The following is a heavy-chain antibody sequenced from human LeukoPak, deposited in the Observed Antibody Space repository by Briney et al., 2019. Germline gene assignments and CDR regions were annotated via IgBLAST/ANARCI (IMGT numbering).Heavy chain of an antibody. V-gene: IGHV1-69*06. CDR2: IIPIFGTA. CDR1: GGTFSSYA. CDR3: AREGNSSGWTDY. D-gene: IGHD6-19*01. Sequence: SVTVSCKASGGTFSSYAISWVRQAPGQGLEWMGGIIPIFGTANYAQKFQGRVTITADKSTSTAYMELSSLRSEDTAVYYCAREGNSSGWTDYWGQGTLVTVSS. J-gene: IGHJ4*02.